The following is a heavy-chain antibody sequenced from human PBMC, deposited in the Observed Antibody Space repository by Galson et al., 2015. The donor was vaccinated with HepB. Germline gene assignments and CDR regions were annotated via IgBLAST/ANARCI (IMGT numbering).Heavy chain of an antibody. V-gene: IGHV3-21*01. Sequence: SLRLSCAASGFTFSSYSMNWVRQAPGKGLEWVSSISSSSSYIYYADSVKGRFTISRDNAKNSLYLQMNSLRAEDTAVYYCARDFKWEPTFDYWGQGTLVTVSS. D-gene: IGHD1-26*01. CDR3: ARDFKWEPTFDY. CDR2: ISSSSSYI. CDR1: GFTFSSYS. J-gene: IGHJ4*02.